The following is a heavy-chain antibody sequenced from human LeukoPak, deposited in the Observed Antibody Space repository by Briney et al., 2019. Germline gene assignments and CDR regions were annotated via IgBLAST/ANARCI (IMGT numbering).Heavy chain of an antibody. CDR1: GYTFTGYY. CDR3: ARVTPDDSSGYYIPDAFDI. CDR2: INPNSGGT. J-gene: IGHJ3*02. V-gene: IGHV1-2*02. D-gene: IGHD3-22*01. Sequence: VASVKVSCKASGYTFTGYYMHWVRQAPGQGLEWMGWINPNSGGTNYAQKFQGRVTMTRDTSISTAYMELSRLGSDDTAVYYCARVTPDDSSGYYIPDAFDIWGQGTMVTVSS.